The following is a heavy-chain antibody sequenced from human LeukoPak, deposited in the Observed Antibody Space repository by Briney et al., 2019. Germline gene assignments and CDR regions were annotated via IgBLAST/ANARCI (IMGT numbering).Heavy chain of an antibody. CDR3: AKDHVTMVRGVINDYFDY. CDR1: GFTFSSYA. V-gene: IGHV3-23*01. Sequence: GGSLRLSCAASGFTFSSYAMGWVRQAPGKGLEWVSAISGSGGSTYYADSVKGRFTISRDNSKNTLYLQMNSLRAEDTAVYYCAKDHVTMVRGVINDYFDYWGQGTLVTVSS. J-gene: IGHJ4*02. D-gene: IGHD3-10*01. CDR2: ISGSGGST.